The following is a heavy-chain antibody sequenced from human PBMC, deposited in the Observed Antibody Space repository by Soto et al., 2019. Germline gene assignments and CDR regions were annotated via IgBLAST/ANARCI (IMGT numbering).Heavy chain of an antibody. D-gene: IGHD3-22*01. CDR1: GFTFDNYG. J-gene: IGHJ4*02. V-gene: IGHV3-30*18. CDR3: AKGGNYYDSSGYYGVLGY. Sequence: GGSLRLSCAASGFTFDNYGMHWVRQAPGKGLEWVAVISYDGSNYYYADSVRGRFTISRDNSKNTVYLQMNSPRAEDTAVYYCAKGGNYYDSSGYYGVLGYWGQGTLVTVSS. CDR2: ISYDGSNY.